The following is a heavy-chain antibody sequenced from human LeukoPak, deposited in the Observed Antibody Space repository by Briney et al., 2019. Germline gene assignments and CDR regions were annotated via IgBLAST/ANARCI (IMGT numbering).Heavy chain of an antibody. CDR3: ARTFDY. CDR2: ISSDSNTI. V-gene: IGHV3-48*04. Sequence: GGSLRLSCAASGFAFSSSSMNWVRQAPGKGLEWVSYISSDSNTIYYADSVKGRFTISRDNAKNALYLQMNSLRAEDTAVYYCARTFDYWGQGTLVTVSS. CDR1: GFAFSSSS. J-gene: IGHJ4*02.